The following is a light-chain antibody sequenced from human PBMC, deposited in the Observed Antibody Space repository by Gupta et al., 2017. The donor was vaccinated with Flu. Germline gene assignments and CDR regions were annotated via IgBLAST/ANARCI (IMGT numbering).Light chain of an antibody. V-gene: IGLV1-44*01. CDR3: GSWDDSRSGRV. J-gene: IGLJ3*02. CDR1: SSNIGSNN. Sequence: SVLTQPPSASVTPGQRVTISCSGGSSNIGSNNVNWYQQLPETAPKLLFYSNAKRPSGVPDRFSGSKSDTAAALAISGLQAEDEADFYCGSWDDSRSGRVFGEGTKVTVL. CDR2: SNA.